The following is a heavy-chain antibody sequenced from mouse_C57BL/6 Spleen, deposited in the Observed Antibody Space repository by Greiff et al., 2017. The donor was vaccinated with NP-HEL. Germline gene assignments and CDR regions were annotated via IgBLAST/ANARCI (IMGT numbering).Heavy chain of an antibody. J-gene: IGHJ3*01. V-gene: IGHV1-61*01. CDR3: ATGEAWFAY. CDR2: IYPSDSET. CDR1: GYTFTSYW. Sequence: QVQLKQSGAELVRPGSSVKLSCKASGYTFTSYWMDWVKQRPGQGLEWIGNIYPSDSETHYNQKFKDKATLTVDKSSSTAYMQLSSLTSEDSAGYYCATGEAWFAYWGQGTLVTVSA.